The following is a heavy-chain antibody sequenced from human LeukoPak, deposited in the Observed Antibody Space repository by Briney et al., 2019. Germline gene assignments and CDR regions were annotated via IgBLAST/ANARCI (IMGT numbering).Heavy chain of an antibody. CDR3: ARHQTDIVVVVAAALDY. D-gene: IGHD2-15*01. J-gene: IGHJ4*02. Sequence: PSETLSLTCTVSGGSLSSSSYYWGWVRQPPGTGLEWVGSIYYSGSTYYNPSLKSRVTISLDTSKNQSSLKLSSVTAADTAVYYCARHQTDIVVVVAAALDYWGQGTLVTVSS. CDR1: GGSLSSSSYY. V-gene: IGHV4-39*01. CDR2: IYYSGST.